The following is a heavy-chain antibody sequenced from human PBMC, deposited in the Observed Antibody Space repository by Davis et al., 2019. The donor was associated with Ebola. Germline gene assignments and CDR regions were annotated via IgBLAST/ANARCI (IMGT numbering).Heavy chain of an antibody. V-gene: IGHV3-23*01. Sequence: GESLKISCAASGFTFSSYAMSWVRQAPGKGLEWVSAISGSGGSTYYADSVKGRFTISRDNAKNSLYLQMNSLRAEDTAVYYCARERNDFWSGYYHSYFDYWGQGTLVTVSS. D-gene: IGHD3-3*01. CDR2: ISGSGGST. J-gene: IGHJ4*02. CDR1: GFTFSSYA. CDR3: ARERNDFWSGYYHSYFDY.